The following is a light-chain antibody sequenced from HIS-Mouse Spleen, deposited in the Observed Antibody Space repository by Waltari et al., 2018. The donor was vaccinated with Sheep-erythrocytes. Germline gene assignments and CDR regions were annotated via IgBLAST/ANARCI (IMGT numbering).Light chain of an antibody. J-gene: IGLJ3*02. CDR2: EGS. Sequence: QSALTQPRPLSGSPGQSVTISCTGTSRSFCGYNDVSWYQQHPGTAPNLMIYEGSKRPSGVSNRFSGSKSGNTASLTISGLQAEDEADYYCCSYAGSSTPWVFGGGTKLTVL. CDR1: SRSFCGYND. CDR3: CSYAGSSTPWV. V-gene: IGLV2-23*01.